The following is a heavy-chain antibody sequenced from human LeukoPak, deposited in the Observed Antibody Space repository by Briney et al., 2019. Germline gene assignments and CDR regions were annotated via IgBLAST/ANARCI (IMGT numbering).Heavy chain of an antibody. CDR2: ISSSSSYI. V-gene: IGHV3-21*01. D-gene: IGHD3-10*01. CDR1: GFTFSSYS. CDR3: AYYYGSGPMDV. J-gene: IGHJ6*02. Sequence: PGGSLRLSCAASGFTFSSYSMNWVRQAPGKGLEWVSSISSSSSYIYYADSVMGRLTISRDNAKNSLYLQMNSLRAEDTAVYYCAYYYGSGPMDVWGQGTTVTVSS.